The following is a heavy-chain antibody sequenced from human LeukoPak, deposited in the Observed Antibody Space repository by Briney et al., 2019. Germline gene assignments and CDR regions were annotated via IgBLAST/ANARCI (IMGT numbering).Heavy chain of an antibody. CDR2: ISGSGGST. Sequence: PGGSLRLSCAASGFTFSSYAMSWVRQAPGKGLEWVSAISGSGGSTYYADSVKGRFTMSRDNSKNTLYLQMNSLRAEDTAVYYCAKDPEVGYDYVWGSPSLGYYFDYWGQGTLVTVSS. D-gene: IGHD3-16*01. CDR3: AKDPEVGYDYVWGSPSLGYYFDY. V-gene: IGHV3-23*01. CDR1: GFTFSSYA. J-gene: IGHJ4*02.